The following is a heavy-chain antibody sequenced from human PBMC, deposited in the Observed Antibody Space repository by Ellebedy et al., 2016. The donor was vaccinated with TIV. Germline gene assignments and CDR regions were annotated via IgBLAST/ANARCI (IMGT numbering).Heavy chain of an antibody. CDR2: VFYSGDT. D-gene: IGHD3-3*01. J-gene: IGHJ6*02. Sequence: SETLSLXXTVSGGSISRFSWTWIRQPPGEGLEWIGYVFYSGDTIYNPSLNSRVTMSVDTSKNQFYLNLTSVTAADTAVYYCVRFDYDVEGYYGLDVWGQGTTVAVSS. CDR3: VRFDYDVEGYYGLDV. CDR1: GGSISRFS. V-gene: IGHV4-59*01.